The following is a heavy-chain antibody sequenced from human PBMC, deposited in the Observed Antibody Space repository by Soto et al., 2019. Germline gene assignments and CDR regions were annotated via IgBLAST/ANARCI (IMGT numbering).Heavy chain of an antibody. V-gene: IGHV4-30-4*01. CDR2: IYYSVST. J-gene: IGHJ2*01. CDR1: GGSISSGDYY. Sequence: QVQLQESVPGLVKPSQTLSLTCTVSGGSISSGDYYWSWIRQPPVKGLEWIGYIYYSVSTYYNPSLKSRLTISVDTSKNQSSLKLSSVTAADTAVYYCAKSPSKRDYWYFDLWGRGTLVTVSS. CDR3: AKSPSKRDYWYFDL. D-gene: IGHD2-2*01.